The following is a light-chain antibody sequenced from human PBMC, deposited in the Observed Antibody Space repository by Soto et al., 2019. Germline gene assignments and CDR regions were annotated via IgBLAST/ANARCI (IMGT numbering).Light chain of an antibody. CDR2: FAS. CDR1: QIVSTN. V-gene: IGKV3-15*01. Sequence: VMTHSPATLSVSPGERAALSCSASQIVSTNLAWYQQKPGQHPRLLIYFASTRATAVPARFTAGGSGTEFTLTISSLQADDLAVYYCQQYDKWPRTFGQGTKVEIK. CDR3: QQYDKWPRT. J-gene: IGKJ1*01.